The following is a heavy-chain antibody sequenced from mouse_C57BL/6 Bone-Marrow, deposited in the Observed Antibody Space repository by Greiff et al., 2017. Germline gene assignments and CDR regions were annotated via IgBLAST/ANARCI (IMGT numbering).Heavy chain of an antibody. CDR3: ARDGLRYYAMDY. CDR2: IRYDGSN. J-gene: IGHJ4*01. D-gene: IGHD2-4*01. V-gene: IGHV3-6*01. CDR1: GYSITSGYY. Sequence: EVKLLESGPGLVKPSPSLSLTCSVTGYSITSGYYWNWIRQFPGNKLEWMGYIRYDGSNNYNPSLKNQTSFTLDTSSNPFFLQLNSLTSEDTAPYYSARDGLRYYAMDYWGQGTSVTVSS.